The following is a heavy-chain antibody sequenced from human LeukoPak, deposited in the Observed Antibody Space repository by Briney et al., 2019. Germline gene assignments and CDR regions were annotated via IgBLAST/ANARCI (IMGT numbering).Heavy chain of an antibody. D-gene: IGHD2-15*01. V-gene: IGHV4-4*07. Sequence: SETLSLTRSVSGRSINNYYWSWIRPPAGKGLEWIGRVYIRGSTNYNPALKSRVTKSVNTSKNQFSLKPSSVTAADTAVYYCARGCYCSADICSGGDAFDLWGQGTMVSVSS. CDR2: VYIRGST. CDR3: ARGCYCSADICSGGDAFDL. J-gene: IGHJ3*01. CDR1: GRSINNYY.